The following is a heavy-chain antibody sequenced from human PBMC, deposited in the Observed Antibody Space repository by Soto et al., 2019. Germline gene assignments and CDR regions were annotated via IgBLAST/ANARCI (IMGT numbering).Heavy chain of an antibody. CDR3: AKEDSGFSGYMDV. D-gene: IGHD3-10*01. CDR1: GFTFYNHG. J-gene: IGHJ6*03. Sequence: EVQLVESGGGLVQPGRSLRLSCVASGFTFYNHGMHWVRQAPGRGLEWVSGITWSSDSMGYADSVKGRFTISRDNAKNSLYLQMNSLRPEDTALYHCAKEDSGFSGYMDVWGKGTTVTVSS. V-gene: IGHV3-9*01. CDR2: ITWSSDSM.